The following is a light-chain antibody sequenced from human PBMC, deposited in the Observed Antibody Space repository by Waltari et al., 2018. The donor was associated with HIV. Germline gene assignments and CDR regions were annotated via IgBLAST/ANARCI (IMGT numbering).Light chain of an antibody. CDR1: EDINNF. CDR2: AAS. Sequence: DHQLTQYSSFLSDSAADRVHTPCRASEDINNFLGWYQQKPGVAPKLLIYAASTLEDEVPARFSGSGSGTDFTLTISSLQPEDFATYFCQQLNTYPPDTFGPGTKLEI. V-gene: IGKV1-9*01. CDR3: QQLNTYPPDT. J-gene: IGKJ2*01.